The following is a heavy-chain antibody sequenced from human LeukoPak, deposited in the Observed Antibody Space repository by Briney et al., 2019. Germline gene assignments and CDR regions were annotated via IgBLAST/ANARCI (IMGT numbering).Heavy chain of an antibody. CDR3: ARDLGSSSWYYFDY. CDR1: GFTFSSYG. Sequence: GGSLRLSCAASGFTFSSYGMHWARQAPGKGLEWVAVIWYDGSNKYYADSVKGRFTISRDNSKNTLYLQMNSLRAEDTAVYYCARDLGSSSWYYFDYWGQGTLVTVSS. J-gene: IGHJ4*02. V-gene: IGHV3-33*01. CDR2: IWYDGSNK. D-gene: IGHD6-13*01.